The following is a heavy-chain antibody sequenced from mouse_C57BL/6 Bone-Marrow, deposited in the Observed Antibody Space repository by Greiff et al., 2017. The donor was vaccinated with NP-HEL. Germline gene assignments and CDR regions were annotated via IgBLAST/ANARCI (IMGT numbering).Heavy chain of an antibody. V-gene: IGHV5-9-1*02. J-gene: IGHJ2*01. D-gene: IGHD1-1*01. CDR1: GFTFSSYA. CDR3: TRDRYSRGFDY. CDR2: LSSGGGYI. Sequence: EVMLVESGEGLVKPGGSLKLSCAASGFTFSSYAMSWVRQTPEKRLEWVAKLSSGGGYIYYADHVKGRFPISIDTARNTLYLQMSSLKSEDTAMYYCTRDRYSRGFDYWGQGTTLTVSS.